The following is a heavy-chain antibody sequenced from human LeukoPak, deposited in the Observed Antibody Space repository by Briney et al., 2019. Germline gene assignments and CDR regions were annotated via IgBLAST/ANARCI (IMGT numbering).Heavy chain of an antibody. CDR3: ARIKLPGYHDVSDI. Sequence: SGPALVKPTQTLTLTCTLSGLSLSTRGVCVHWIRQSPGMALEWLARIDWDDDKYYSESPDTRLTISKDTSKNQVVLTMTNMDPVDTATYFCARIKLPGYHDVSDIWGQGTMVTVSS. J-gene: IGHJ3*02. D-gene: IGHD5-18*01. CDR1: GLSLSTRGVC. V-gene: IGHV2-70*11. CDR2: IDWDDDK.